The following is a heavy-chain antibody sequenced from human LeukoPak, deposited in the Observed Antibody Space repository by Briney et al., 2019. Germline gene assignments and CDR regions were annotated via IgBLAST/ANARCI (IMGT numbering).Heavy chain of an antibody. CDR1: GGSFSGYY. CDR3: ARGLEYSSSWYRRDLGWFDP. Sequence: SETLSLTRAVYGGSFSGYYWRWLRQPPGKGLEWIGEINHSGSTNYNPSLKSRVTISVDTSKNQFSLKLSSVTAADTAVYYCARGLEYSSSWYRRDLGWFDPWGQGTLVTVSS. J-gene: IGHJ5*02. D-gene: IGHD6-13*01. V-gene: IGHV4-34*01. CDR2: INHSGST.